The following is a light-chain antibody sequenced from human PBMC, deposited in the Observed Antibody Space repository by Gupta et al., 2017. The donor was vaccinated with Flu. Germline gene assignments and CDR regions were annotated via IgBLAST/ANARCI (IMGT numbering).Light chain of an antibody. CDR3: QQYNNWPWT. CDR1: RSVRSY. CDR2: DAS. J-gene: IGKJ1*01. V-gene: IGKV3-15*01. Sequence: PAAQSASTRERATLICRASRSVRSYLAWYQQKPGQAPRLLISDASTRATGIPDRFSAGGSGTEFTLTISSLQTEDYAVYYCQQYNNWPWTFGQGTTVEIK.